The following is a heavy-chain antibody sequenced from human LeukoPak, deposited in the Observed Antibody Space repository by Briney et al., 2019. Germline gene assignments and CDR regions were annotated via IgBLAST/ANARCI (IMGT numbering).Heavy chain of an antibody. J-gene: IGHJ4*02. V-gene: IGHV3-23*01. CDR3: APNSGNGSGIYYTVPFDY. CDR1: GFTFSSYA. CDR2: LTGSGDNT. Sequence: GGSLRLSCAASGFTFSSYAMTWVRQAPGRGLECISALTGSGDNTYYADSVKGQFTISRDNSKRTLYRQMNSLRAEDTAVYYCAPNSGNGSGIYYTVPFDYWGQGTLVTVSS. D-gene: IGHD3-10*01.